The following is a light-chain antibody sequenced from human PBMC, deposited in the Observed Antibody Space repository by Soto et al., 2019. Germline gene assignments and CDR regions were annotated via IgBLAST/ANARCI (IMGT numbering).Light chain of an antibody. J-gene: IGKJ4*01. V-gene: IGKV2-28*01. Sequence: DTVMTQSPLSLSVTPGEPASISCRSSQSLLHSNGYNYLDWYVQKPGQSPQLLIYLGSNRASGVPERFSGSESGTDFTLKISRVEAEDVGVYYCRQGLQSPVSFGGGTKVEIK. CDR2: LGS. CDR3: RQGLQSPVS. CDR1: QSLLHSNGYNY.